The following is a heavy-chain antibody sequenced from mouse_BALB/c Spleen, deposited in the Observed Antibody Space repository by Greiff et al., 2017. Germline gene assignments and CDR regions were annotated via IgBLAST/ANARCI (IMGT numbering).Heavy chain of an antibody. Sequence: EVMLVESGGGLVKPGGSLKLSCAASGFTFSSYAMSWVRQTPEKRLEWVASISSGGSTYYPDSVKGRFTISRDNARNILYLQMSSLRSEDTAMYYCANYDGTGFAYWGQGTLVTVSA. CDR2: ISSGGST. J-gene: IGHJ3*01. V-gene: IGHV5-6-5*01. CDR1: GFTFSSYA. CDR3: ANYDGTGFAY. D-gene: IGHD2-4*01.